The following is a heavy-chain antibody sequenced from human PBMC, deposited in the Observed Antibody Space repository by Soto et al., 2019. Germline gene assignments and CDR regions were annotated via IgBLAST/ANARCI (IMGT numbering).Heavy chain of an antibody. Sequence: QVQLQESGPGLVKPSETLSLTCTVSGGSISSYYWSWIRQPPGKGLEWIGYIYYSGSTNYNPSLKSRVTISVDTSKNQFSLKLSSVTAADTAVYYCARALKSWYFQHWGHAALVTVSS. CDR2: IYYSGST. CDR1: GGSISSYY. J-gene: IGHJ1*01. V-gene: IGHV4-59*08. CDR3: ARALKSWYFQH.